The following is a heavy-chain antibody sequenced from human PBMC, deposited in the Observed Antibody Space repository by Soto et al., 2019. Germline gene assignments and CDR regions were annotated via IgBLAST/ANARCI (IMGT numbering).Heavy chain of an antibody. CDR2: MNPNSGNT. Sequence: ASVTVSCKASGYTFTSYDINWVRQATGQGLEWMGWMNPNSGNTGYAQKFQGRVTMTRNTSISTAYMELSSLRSEDTAVYYCARGLLQTYNWSSMYYFDYWGQGTLVTVSS. CDR1: GYTFTSYD. CDR3: ARGLLQTYNWSSMYYFDY. J-gene: IGHJ4*02. D-gene: IGHD1-20*01. V-gene: IGHV1-8*01.